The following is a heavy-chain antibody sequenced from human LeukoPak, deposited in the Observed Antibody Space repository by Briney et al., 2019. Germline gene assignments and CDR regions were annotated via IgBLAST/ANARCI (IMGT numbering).Heavy chain of an antibody. CDR1: GFTFSSYS. V-gene: IGHV3-21*01. J-gene: IGHJ4*02. D-gene: IGHD3-22*01. Sequence: GGSLRLSCAASGFTFSSYSMNWVRQAPGGGLEWVSSISSSSSYIYYADSVEGRFTNSRDNAKNLLLLQMNSLRAEETAVYYCAREVYSSGSYDYWGQGTLVTVSS. CDR3: AREVYSSGSYDY. CDR2: ISSSSSYI.